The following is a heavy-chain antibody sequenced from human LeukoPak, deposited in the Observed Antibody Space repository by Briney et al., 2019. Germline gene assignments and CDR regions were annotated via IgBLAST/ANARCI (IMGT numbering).Heavy chain of an antibody. J-gene: IGHJ4*02. Sequence: SETLSLTCTVSGGSISSGAHYWTWIRQPAGKGLEWIGRTYGSGSTKFNPSLESRVTISLDTSKNQYSLKLSSVTAADTAVYYCARGGYSSGWFPAFDYWGQGTLVTVSS. V-gene: IGHV4-61*02. CDR3: ARGGYSSGWFPAFDY. CDR1: GGSISSGAHY. CDR2: TYGSGST. D-gene: IGHD6-19*01.